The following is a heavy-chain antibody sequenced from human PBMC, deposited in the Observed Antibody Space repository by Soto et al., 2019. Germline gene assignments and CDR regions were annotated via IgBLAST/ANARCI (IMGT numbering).Heavy chain of an antibody. J-gene: IGHJ6*02. CDR1: GYTFTSYA. CDR3: ARFDSSGYFYYGMDV. Sequence: GASVKVSCKASGYTFTSYAMHWERQAPGQRLEWMGWINAGNGNTKYSQKFQGRVTITRDTSASTAYMELSSLRSEDTAVYYCARFDSSGYFYYGMDVWGQGTTVTVSS. CDR2: INAGNGNT. V-gene: IGHV1-3*01. D-gene: IGHD3-22*01.